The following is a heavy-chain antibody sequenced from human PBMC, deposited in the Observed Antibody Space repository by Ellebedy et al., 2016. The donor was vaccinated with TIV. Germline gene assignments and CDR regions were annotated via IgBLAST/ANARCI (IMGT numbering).Heavy chain of an antibody. D-gene: IGHD3-10*01. J-gene: IGHJ4*02. V-gene: IGHV4-39*07. Sequence: SETLSLTCTVSGGSISSSSYYWGWIRQPPGKGLEWIGEINHSGSTNYNPSLKSRVAISVDTSKNQFSLKMSSVTAADTAVYYCARLRGMVRGGEPRFDYWGQGTLVTVSS. CDR2: INHSGST. CDR1: GGSISSSSYY. CDR3: ARLRGMVRGGEPRFDY.